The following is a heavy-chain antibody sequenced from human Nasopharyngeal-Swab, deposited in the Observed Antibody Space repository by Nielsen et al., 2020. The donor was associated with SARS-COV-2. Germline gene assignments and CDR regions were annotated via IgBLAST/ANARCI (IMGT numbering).Heavy chain of an antibody. J-gene: IGHJ4*02. CDR3: AKSIGELLSPFDS. V-gene: IGHV3-43*02. D-gene: IGHD1-26*01. CDR2: ITADGGRT. CDR1: GFNFDDYA. Sequence: GRSLRLSCAASGFNFDDYAMHWVRQAPGKGLEWVSLITADGGRTYYADSVKGRFTISRDNSKNSVSLQMNNLRTEDTAFYYCAKSIGELLSPFDSWGQGTLVTVSS.